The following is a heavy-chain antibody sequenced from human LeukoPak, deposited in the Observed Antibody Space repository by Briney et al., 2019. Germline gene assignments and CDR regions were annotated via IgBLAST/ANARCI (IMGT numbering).Heavy chain of an antibody. D-gene: IGHD2-2*01. V-gene: IGHV1-18*01. J-gene: IGHJ4*02. CDR2: ISAYNGNT. CDR1: GYTFTSYG. CDR3: ARDACSSTSCYEGVTSDY. Sequence: GASVKVSCKASGYTFTSYGISWVRQAPGQGLEWMGWISAYNGNTNYAQKLQGRVTMTTDTPTSTAYMELRSLRSDDTAVYYCARDACSSTSCYEGVTSDYWGQGTLVTVSS.